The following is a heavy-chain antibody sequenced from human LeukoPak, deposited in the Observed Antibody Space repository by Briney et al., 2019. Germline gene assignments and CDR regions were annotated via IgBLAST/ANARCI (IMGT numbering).Heavy chain of an antibody. V-gene: IGHV3-30*18. D-gene: IGHD3-10*01. CDR2: ISYDGRNT. J-gene: IGHJ6*02. Sequence: GRSLRLSCAASGLTFTNYGMHWVRQAPGKGLEWVAVISYDGRNTYYEDSVRGRFTISRDNSKNTLYLQTNSLRAEDTAVYYCAKSRENYYGYYAMDVWGQGTTLTVSS. CDR3: AKSRENYYGYYAMDV. CDR1: GLTFTNYG.